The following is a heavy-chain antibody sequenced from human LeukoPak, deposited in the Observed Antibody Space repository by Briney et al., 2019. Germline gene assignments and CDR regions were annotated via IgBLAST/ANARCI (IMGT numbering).Heavy chain of an antibody. CDR1: GGSISSYY. J-gene: IGHJ5*02. Sequence: SETLSLTCTVSGGSISSYYWSWIRQPPGKGLEWIGYIYYSGSTNYNPSLKSRVTISVDTSKNQFSLKLSSVTAADTAVYYCARLHLTYYYGSGSYSGWFDPWGQGTLVTVSS. CDR2: IYYSGST. V-gene: IGHV4-59*12. CDR3: ARLHLTYYYGSGSYSGWFDP. D-gene: IGHD3-10*01.